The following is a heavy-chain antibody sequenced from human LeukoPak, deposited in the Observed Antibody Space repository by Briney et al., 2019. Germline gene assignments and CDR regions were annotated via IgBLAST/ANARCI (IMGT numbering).Heavy chain of an antibody. Sequence: GGSLRLSCAASGFTFSSYAMHWVRQAPGKGLEWVAVISYDGSNKYYADSVKGRFTISRDNSKNTLYLQMNSLRAEDTAVYYCASPFPRIAVAGTGLVFDYWGQGTLVTVSS. V-gene: IGHV3-30-3*01. CDR2: ISYDGSNK. D-gene: IGHD6-19*01. J-gene: IGHJ4*02. CDR1: GFTFSSYA. CDR3: ASPFPRIAVAGTGLVFDY.